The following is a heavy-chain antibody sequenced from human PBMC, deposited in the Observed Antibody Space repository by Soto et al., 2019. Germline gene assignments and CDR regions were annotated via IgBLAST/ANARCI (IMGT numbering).Heavy chain of an antibody. D-gene: IGHD6-19*01. Sequence: QVRLVQSGAEVQKPGASVKVSCKAPRDFFKEHDYPHWLREAPGQGLEWTGWIRPWNGDATYAQKFQGRLTLSRDMSIDTMYFDLTSLTSDDTAVYYCVRVSPGWNFDYWGQGTLLTVSS. J-gene: IGHJ4*02. V-gene: IGHV1-2*02. CDR1: RDFFKEHDY. CDR2: IRPWNGDA. CDR3: VRVSPGWNFDY.